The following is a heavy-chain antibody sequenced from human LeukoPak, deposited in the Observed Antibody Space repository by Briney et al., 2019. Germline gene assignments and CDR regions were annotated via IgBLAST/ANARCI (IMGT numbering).Heavy chain of an antibody. J-gene: IGHJ4*02. D-gene: IGHD1-1*01. CDR2: INPNSDAT. CDR1: GYSFTGYF. V-gene: IGHV1-2*06. CDR3: ARDRTGEGLY. Sequence: ASVKVSCKASGYSFTGYFVHWVRQAPGQGLEWMGRINPNSDATNYAQKFQGRVTMTRDTSISTAYMELSRLRSDDTAVYYCARDRTGEGLYWGQGTLVTVSS.